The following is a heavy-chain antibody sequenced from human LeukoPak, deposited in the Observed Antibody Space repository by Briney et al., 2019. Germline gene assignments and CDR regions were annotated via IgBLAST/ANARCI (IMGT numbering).Heavy chain of an antibody. CDR1: GYTFTSYA. D-gene: IGHD7-27*01. V-gene: IGHV1-3*01. CDR2: INAGNGNT. J-gene: IGHJ4*02. CDR3: AREHSSSNWGLDY. Sequence: GASVKVSCKASGYTFTSYAMHWVRQAPGQRLEWMGWINAGNGNTKYSQKFQGRVTITRDTSASTAYMELSSLRSEDTAVYYCAREHSSSNWGLDYWAQGTLVTVSS.